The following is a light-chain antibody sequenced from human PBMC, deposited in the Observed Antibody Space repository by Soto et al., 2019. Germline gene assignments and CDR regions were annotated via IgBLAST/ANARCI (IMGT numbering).Light chain of an antibody. CDR1: QSVSSSY. J-gene: IGKJ2*01. CDR3: QQYGSSTPMYT. V-gene: IGKV3-20*01. Sequence: EIVLTQSPGTLSLSPGERATLSCRASQSVSSSYLAWYQQKPGQAPRLVIYAASIRATGIPDRFSGSGSGTDFTLTISRLEPEDFAVYYCQQYGSSTPMYTFGQGTKLEIK. CDR2: AAS.